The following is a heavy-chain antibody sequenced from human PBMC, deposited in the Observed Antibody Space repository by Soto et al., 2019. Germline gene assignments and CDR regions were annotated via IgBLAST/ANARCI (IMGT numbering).Heavy chain of an antibody. CDR3: AMVVMTTVPASYYYGMDV. Sequence: QVQLVQSGAEVKKPGSSVTVSCKASGGTFSSYAISWVRQAHGQGLEWMGRIIPFIGTANYAQKFQGRATITADESTSTAYVELTILISEDTAVYYCAMVVMTTVPASYYYGMDVWCQGTTVSVSS. J-gene: IGHJ6*02. CDR2: IIPFIGTA. D-gene: IGHD4-4*01. V-gene: IGHV1-69*18. CDR1: GGTFSSYA.